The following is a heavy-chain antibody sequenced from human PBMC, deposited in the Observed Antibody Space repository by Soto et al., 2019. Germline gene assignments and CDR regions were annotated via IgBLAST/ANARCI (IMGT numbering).Heavy chain of an antibody. CDR3: ARSPSQYWREGSSHLRGSFDY. CDR1: GYTFTSYW. V-gene: IGHV5-10-1*01. D-gene: IGHD2-15*01. CDR2: IDASDSYT. J-gene: IGHJ4*02. Sequence: PGESLKISCAASGYTFTSYWISWVRQMPGKGLEWMGRIDASDSYTIYSPSFQGHVTISADKSISAAYLQWSSLKASDTAMYYCARSPSQYWREGSSHLRGSFDYWGQGTLVTVSS.